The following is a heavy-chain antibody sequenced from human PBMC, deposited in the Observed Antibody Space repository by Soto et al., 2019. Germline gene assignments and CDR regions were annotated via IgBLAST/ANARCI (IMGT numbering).Heavy chain of an antibody. CDR3: TTRLTIFGVGFDY. CDR1: GFTFSNAW. Sequence: GGSLRLSCAASGFTFSNAWMSWVRQAPGKGLEWVGRIKSKTDGGTTDYAAPVKGRFTISRDDSKNTLYLQMNSLKTEDTAVYYCTTRLTIFGVGFDYWGQGTLVTVSS. J-gene: IGHJ4*02. CDR2: IKSKTDGGTT. D-gene: IGHD3-3*01. V-gene: IGHV3-15*01.